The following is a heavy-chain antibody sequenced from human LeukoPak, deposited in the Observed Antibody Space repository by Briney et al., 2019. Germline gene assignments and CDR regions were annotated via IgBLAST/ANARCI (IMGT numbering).Heavy chain of an antibody. Sequence: SETLSLTCAVYGGSFSGYYWSWIRQPPGKGLEWIGEINHSGGTNYNPSHKSRVTISVDTSKNQFSLKLSSVTAADTAVYYCASSLPSRYCSSTSCYRYYYYYGMDVWGQGTTVTVSS. CDR3: ASSLPSRYCSSTSCYRYYYYYGMDV. V-gene: IGHV4-34*01. CDR2: INHSGGT. CDR1: GGSFSGYY. J-gene: IGHJ6*02. D-gene: IGHD2-2*01.